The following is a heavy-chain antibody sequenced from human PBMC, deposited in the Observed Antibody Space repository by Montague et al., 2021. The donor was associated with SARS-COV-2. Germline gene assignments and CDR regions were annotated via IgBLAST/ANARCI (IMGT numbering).Heavy chain of an antibody. V-gene: IGHV4-34*01. CDR1: GGSFSGYY. CDR2: ISHSGST. D-gene: IGHD3-22*01. CDR3: ARGTKGVFTYDYDSSGYASDY. J-gene: IGHJ4*02. Sequence: SETLSLTCAVYGGSFSGYYWSWIRQPPGKGLEWIGEISHSGSTKYNPSLESRVTISVDTSKNQFSLKLSSVTAADTAVYYCARGTKGVFTYDYDSSGYASDYWGQGTLVTVSS.